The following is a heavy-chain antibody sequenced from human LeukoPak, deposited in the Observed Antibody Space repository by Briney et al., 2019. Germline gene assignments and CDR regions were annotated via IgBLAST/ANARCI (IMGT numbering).Heavy chain of an antibody. J-gene: IGHJ4*02. Sequence: PGGSLRLSCAASGFTFSSYWMSRVRQAPGKGLEWVANIKQDGSEKYYVDSVKGRFTISRDNAKNSLYLQMNSLRAVDTAVYYCASEFAAAGDYFDYWGQGTLVTVSS. CDR2: IKQDGSEK. V-gene: IGHV3-7*01. CDR1: GFTFSSYW. CDR3: ASEFAAAGDYFDY. D-gene: IGHD6-13*01.